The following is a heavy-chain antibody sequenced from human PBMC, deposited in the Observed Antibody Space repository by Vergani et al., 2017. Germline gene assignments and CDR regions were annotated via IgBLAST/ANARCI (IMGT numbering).Heavy chain of an antibody. V-gene: IGHV3-23*01. CDR2: ISGSGGST. Sequence: EVHLLESGGGQVEAGGSLRLSCAASGFTFSSYAMSWVRQAPGKGLEWVSAISGSGGSTYYADSVKGRFTISRDNSKNTLYLQMNSLRAEDTAVYYCATEKAFDSSGHFYWGQGTLVTVSS. CDR3: ATEKAFDSSGHFY. CDR1: GFTFSSYA. J-gene: IGHJ4*02. D-gene: IGHD3-22*01.